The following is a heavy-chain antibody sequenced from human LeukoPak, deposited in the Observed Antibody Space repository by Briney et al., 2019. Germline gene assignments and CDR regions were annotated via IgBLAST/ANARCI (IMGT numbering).Heavy chain of an antibody. CDR1: GYSISSGYY. J-gene: IGHJ4*02. D-gene: IGHD6-19*01. V-gene: IGHV4-38-2*02. CDR2: IYHSGST. Sequence: PSETLSLTCTVSGYSISSGYYWGWIRQPPGKGLEWIGSIYHSGSTYYNPSLKSRVTISVDTSKNQFSLKLSSVTGADTAVYYCARDSGWLAPKPQAFFDYWGQGTLVTVSS. CDR3: ARDSGWLAPKPQAFFDY.